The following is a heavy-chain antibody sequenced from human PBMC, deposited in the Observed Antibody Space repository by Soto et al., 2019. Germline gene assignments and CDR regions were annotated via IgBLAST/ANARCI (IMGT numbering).Heavy chain of an antibody. CDR3: ARGRGVRFVEWSHSDWFDP. J-gene: IGHJ5*02. D-gene: IGHD3-3*01. V-gene: IGHV1-2*04. Sequence: QVQLVQSGAEVKKPGASVKVSCKASGYTFTSYYMHWVRQAPGQGLEWMGWINPNSGGTNYAQKFQGWVNMTRDTYISPAYMELGRLRSDDTAVYYCARGRGVRFVEWSHSDWFDPWGQGTLVTVSS. CDR1: GYTFTSYY. CDR2: INPNSGGT.